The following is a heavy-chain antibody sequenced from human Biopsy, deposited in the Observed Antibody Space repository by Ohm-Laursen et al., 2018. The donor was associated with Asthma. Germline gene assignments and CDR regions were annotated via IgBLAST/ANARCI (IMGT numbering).Heavy chain of an antibody. V-gene: IGHV4-39*01. D-gene: IGHD3-22*01. J-gene: IGHJ4*02. CDR2: MYHSGSP. CDR1: GGSITSSSYY. Sequence: GTLSLTCTVSGGSITSSSYYWGWIRQPPGKGMEWIGSMYHSGSPYYHPSLKSRATISVDTSKNQLSLKMSSVTAADTAVYFCVRHQYSSSWSTFGYWGQGALVTVSS. CDR3: VRHQYSSSWSTFGY.